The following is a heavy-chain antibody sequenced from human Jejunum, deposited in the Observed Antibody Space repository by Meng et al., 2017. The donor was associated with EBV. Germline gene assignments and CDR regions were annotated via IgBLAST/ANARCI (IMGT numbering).Heavy chain of an antibody. CDR1: GDIFPDFA. V-gene: IGHV1-3*01. J-gene: IGHJ4*01. D-gene: IGHD1-26*01. CDR3: ARELGGRFNY. Sequence: QVHLVRPGAEVTGSWAPVNLSCKSSGDIFPDFALHWLRQAPGQSPEWMTWINPGTGGRQFSHKFQGRVTITSDTSASTVYMELSGLRSEDTAMYYCARELGGRFNYWGQGTLVTVSS. CDR2: INPGTGGR.